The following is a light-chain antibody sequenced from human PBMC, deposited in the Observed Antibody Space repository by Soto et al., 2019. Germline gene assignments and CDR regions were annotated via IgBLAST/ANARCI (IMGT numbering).Light chain of an antibody. CDR1: SSDVGSYNL. J-gene: IGLJ3*02. Sequence: QSVLTQPASVSGSPGQSITISCTGTSSDVGSYNLVSWYQQHPGKAPKLMIYEVSKRPSGVSNRFSGSKSGNTPSLTISGLQAEDEADYYCCSYAGSSTWVFGGGTKVTVL. V-gene: IGLV2-23*02. CDR3: CSYAGSSTWV. CDR2: EVS.